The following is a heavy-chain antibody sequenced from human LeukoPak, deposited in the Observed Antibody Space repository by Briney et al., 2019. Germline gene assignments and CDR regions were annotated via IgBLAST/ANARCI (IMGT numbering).Heavy chain of an antibody. CDR1: GFTFSNYW. V-gene: IGHV3-7*01. CDR3: ARDKVTGASYFDY. Sequence: QTGGSLRLSCAASGFTFSNYWMSWVRQTPGEALEWVANIKQDGSEMYYLDSVKGRFTISRDNAKNSLFPQMNSLRGDDTAIYYCARDKVTGASYFDYWGQGTLVTVSS. J-gene: IGHJ4*02. CDR2: IKQDGSEM. D-gene: IGHD7-27*01.